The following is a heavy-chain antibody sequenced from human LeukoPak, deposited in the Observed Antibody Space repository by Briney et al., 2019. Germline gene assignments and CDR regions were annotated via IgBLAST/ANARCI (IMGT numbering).Heavy chain of an antibody. Sequence: ASVKVSCKASGGTFSSYTISWMRQAPGQGLEWMGRIIPILGIANYAQKFQGRVTITADKSTSTAYMELSSLRSEDTAVYYCARARSCGGDCYSDDYWGQGTLVTASS. D-gene: IGHD2-21*02. V-gene: IGHV1-69*02. CDR3: ARARSCGGDCYSDDY. CDR1: GGTFSSYT. J-gene: IGHJ4*02. CDR2: IIPILGIA.